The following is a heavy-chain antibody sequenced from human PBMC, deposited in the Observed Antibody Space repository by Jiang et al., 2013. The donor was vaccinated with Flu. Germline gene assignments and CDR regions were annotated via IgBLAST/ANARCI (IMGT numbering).Heavy chain of an antibody. CDR2: AIPIFDTT. CDR1: GGTFSSYA. V-gene: IGHV1-69*06. J-gene: IGHJ4*02. CDR3: AKDRTGYSYGLFDY. Sequence: QLVESGAEVKKPGSSVKVSCKASGGTFSSYAISWVRQAPGQGLEWMGGAIPIFDTTKYAQKFEGRLTITVDKSTSTAYMELNSLRSEDTAVYYCAKDRTGYSYGLFDYWGRGTLVT. D-gene: IGHD5-18*01.